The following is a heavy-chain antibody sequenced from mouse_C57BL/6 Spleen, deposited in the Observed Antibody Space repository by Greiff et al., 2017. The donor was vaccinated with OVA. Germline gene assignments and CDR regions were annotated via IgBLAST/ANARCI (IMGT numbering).Heavy chain of an antibody. Sequence: QVQLKESGPGLVQPSQSLSITCTVSGFSLTSYGVHWVRQSPGKGLEWMGVIWSGGSTDYNAAFISRLSISKDNSKSHVFFNMNSLQADDTAIYYCARDYGSSYWYFDVWGTGTTVTVSS. V-gene: IGHV2-2*01. D-gene: IGHD1-1*01. CDR3: ARDYGSSYWYFDV. CDR2: IWSGGST. J-gene: IGHJ1*03. CDR1: GFSLTSYG.